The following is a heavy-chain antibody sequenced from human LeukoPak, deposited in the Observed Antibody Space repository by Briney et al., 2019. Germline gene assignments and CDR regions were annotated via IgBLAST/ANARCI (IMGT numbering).Heavy chain of an antibody. CDR3: STDTAIGIAY. CDR2: IKSKTDGGTT. V-gene: IGHV3-15*01. Sequence: GGSLRLSCVASGFTFSNAWMSWVRQTPGKGLEWVGHIKSKTDGGTTDYAAPVKGRFTISRDDSKNTLYLQMNSLKTEDTAVYYCSTDTAIGIAYWGQGTLVTVSS. CDR1: GFTFSNAW. D-gene: IGHD5-18*01. J-gene: IGHJ4*02.